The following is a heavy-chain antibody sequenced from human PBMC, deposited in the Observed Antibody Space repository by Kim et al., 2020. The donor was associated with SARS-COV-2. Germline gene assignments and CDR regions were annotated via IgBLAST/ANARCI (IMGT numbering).Heavy chain of an antibody. Sequence: ASVKVSCKASGYTFTGYYMHWVRQAPGQGLEWMGRINPNSGGTNYAQKFQGRVTMNRDTSISTAYMELGRLRSDDTVVYYCAGPGKKTGGYCSSTSCYYYYYGMDVLCQGTTGTVSS. CDR2: INPNSGGT. CDR3: AGPGKKTGGYCSSTSCYYYYYGMDV. V-gene: IGHV1-2*05. CDR1: GYTFTGYY. J-gene: IGHJ6*02. D-gene: IGHD2-2*01.